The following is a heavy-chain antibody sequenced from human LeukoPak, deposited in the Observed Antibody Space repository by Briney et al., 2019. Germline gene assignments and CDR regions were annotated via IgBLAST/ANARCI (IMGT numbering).Heavy chain of an antibody. D-gene: IGHD3-22*01. V-gene: IGHV3-23*01. CDR2: ISGSGGSI. Sequence: PGGSLRLSCAASGFTFSSYAMSWVRQAPGKGLEWVSGISGSGGSIYYADSAKGRFTISRDNAKNSLYLQMNSLRDEDTAVYYCARDGDSSGYYAAFDIWGQGTMVTVSS. J-gene: IGHJ3*02. CDR1: GFTFSSYA. CDR3: ARDGDSSGYYAAFDI.